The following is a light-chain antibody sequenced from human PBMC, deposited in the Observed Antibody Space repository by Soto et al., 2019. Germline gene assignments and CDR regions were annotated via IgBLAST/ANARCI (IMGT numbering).Light chain of an antibody. CDR1: QSISSY. J-gene: IGKJ5*01. Sequence: DIQMTQSPSSLSASVGDRVTITCRASQSISSYLNWYQQKPGKAPKLLIYAASTLQSGVPSRFSGSGSGTDFTLTISSLQPEDFATYYCQQSYIIPITCGQGTRLAI. CDR2: AAS. CDR3: QQSYIIPIT. V-gene: IGKV1-39*01.